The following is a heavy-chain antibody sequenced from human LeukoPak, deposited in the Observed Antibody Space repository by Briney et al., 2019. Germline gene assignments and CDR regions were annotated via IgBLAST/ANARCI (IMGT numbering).Heavy chain of an antibody. J-gene: IGHJ6*03. CDR2: INHSGST. CDR3: AKDREVVTGNYYYYYMDV. CDR1: GGSFSGYY. V-gene: IGHV4-34*01. Sequence: SETLSLTCAVYGGSFSGYYWSWIRQPPGKGLEWIGEINHSGSTNYNPSLKSRVTISVDTSKNQFSLKLSSVTAADTAVYYCAKDREVVTGNYYYYYMDVWGKGTTVTVSS. D-gene: IGHD2-21*02.